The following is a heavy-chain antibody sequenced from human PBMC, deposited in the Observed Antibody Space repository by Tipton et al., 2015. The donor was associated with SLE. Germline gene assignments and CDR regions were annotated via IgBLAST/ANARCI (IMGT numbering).Heavy chain of an antibody. CDR1: GGSMNDFY. CDR3: ATGSWTTLDY. D-gene: IGHD2-15*01. V-gene: IGHV4-59*12. J-gene: IGHJ4*02. CDR2: IHYTGSS. Sequence: TLSLTCTVSGGSMNDFYWSWIRQPPGTGLGWIGYIHYTGSSNHNPSLRGRVTMSVDTSKNQFSLRLTSVTAADTAIYYCATGSWTTLDYWGQGTVVTVSS.